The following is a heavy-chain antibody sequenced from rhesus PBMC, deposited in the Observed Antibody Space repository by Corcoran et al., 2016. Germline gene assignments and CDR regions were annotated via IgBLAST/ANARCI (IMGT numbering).Heavy chain of an antibody. CDR3: ASFGY. J-gene: IGHJ4*01. Sequence: EVQLVESGGGLVQPGGSLRLSCTGSGFTFSSYYMYWVRQAPGKGLGWVSAIKTGGGGTWYTDSVKGRFTISKENAKNTLYLQMDSLRAEDTAVYYCASFGYWGQGVLVTVSS. CDR2: IKTGGGGT. V-gene: IGHV3-8*01. CDR1: GFTFSSYY.